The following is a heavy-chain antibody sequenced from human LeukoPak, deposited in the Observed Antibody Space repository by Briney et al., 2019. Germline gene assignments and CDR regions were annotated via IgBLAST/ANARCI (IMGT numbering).Heavy chain of an antibody. V-gene: IGHV3-66*02. D-gene: IGHD4-17*01. CDR1: GLTVSSNY. Sequence: GGSLRLSCAASGLTVSSNYMSWVRQAPGKGLEWVSVIYSGGSTYYSDSVKGRFTISRDNSKNTLCLQMNGLRAEDTAVYYCARSRGLRFDYWGQGTLVTVSS. J-gene: IGHJ4*02. CDR3: ARSRGLRFDY. CDR2: IYSGGST.